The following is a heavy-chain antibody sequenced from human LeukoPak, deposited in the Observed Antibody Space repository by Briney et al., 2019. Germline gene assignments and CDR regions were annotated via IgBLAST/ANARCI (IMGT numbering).Heavy chain of an antibody. J-gene: IGHJ4*02. Sequence: GGSLRLSCAASGFTFSSYAMHWVRQAPGKGLEWVAVISYDGSNKYYADSVKGRFTISRDNSKNTLHLQMNSLRAEDTAVYYCAREGSSGGGDYWGQGTLVTVSS. CDR3: AREGSSGGGDY. V-gene: IGHV3-30*04. D-gene: IGHD6-19*01. CDR1: GFTFSSYA. CDR2: ISYDGSNK.